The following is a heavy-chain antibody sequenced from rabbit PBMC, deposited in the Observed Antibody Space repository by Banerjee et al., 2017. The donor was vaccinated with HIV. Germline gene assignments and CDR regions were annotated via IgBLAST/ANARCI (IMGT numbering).Heavy chain of an antibody. CDR2: IYAGKGST. CDR1: GFDFSSYY. V-gene: IGHV1S7*01. J-gene: IGHJ4*01. D-gene: IGHD6-1*01. Sequence: QLKETGGGLVQPGGSLTLSCKASGFDFSSYYMSWVRQAPGKGLEWIGIIYAGKGSTDYASWVNGRFTISSDNAQNTVDLQMNSLTAADTATYFCARGAFGYGYASFGLWGQGTLV. CDR3: ARGAFGYGYASFGL.